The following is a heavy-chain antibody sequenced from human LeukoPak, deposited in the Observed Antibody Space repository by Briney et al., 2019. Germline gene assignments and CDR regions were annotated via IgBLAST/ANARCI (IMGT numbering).Heavy chain of an antibody. CDR3: ARHSPGTGAYYFDY. CDR1: GGSIGSSPYY. V-gene: IGHV4-39*01. Sequence: SEALSLTCTVSGGSIGSSPYYWVWLRQPPGKGLEWIGSMYYSGNTYYKPSLKNRVTISVDTSKNQFSLKLRSVTAADTAVYYCARHSPGTGAYYFDYWGQGTLVTVSS. D-gene: IGHD7-27*01. CDR2: MYYSGNT. J-gene: IGHJ4*02.